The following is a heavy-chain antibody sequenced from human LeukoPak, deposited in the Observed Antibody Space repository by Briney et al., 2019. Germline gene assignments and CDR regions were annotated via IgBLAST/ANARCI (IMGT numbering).Heavy chain of an antibody. D-gene: IGHD3-22*01. V-gene: IGHV3-49*04. CDR3: TRDGTSGYFHYFDY. J-gene: IGHJ4*02. CDR2: IRSKAYGGTT. CDR1: GFTFGDYA. Sequence: QPGRSLRLSCTASGFTFGDYAMSWVRQAPGKGLEWVGFIRSKAYGGTTEYAASVKGRFTISRDDPKSIAYLQMNSLKTEDTAVYYCTRDGTSGYFHYFDYWGQGTLVTVSS.